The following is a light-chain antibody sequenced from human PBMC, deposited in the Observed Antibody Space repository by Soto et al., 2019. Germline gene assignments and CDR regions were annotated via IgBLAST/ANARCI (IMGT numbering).Light chain of an antibody. Sequence: EVVLTQSPATLSLSPGDRATLSCRASQSVSSNLAWYQQKPGQSPRLLIYGASTRVTGVPPRFSGSRSGTEFTLTISAVQSEDFVVYYCQQYYNWPPYTFGQGTKLDFK. CDR1: QSVSSN. CDR3: QQYYNWPPYT. CDR2: GAS. V-gene: IGKV3-15*01. J-gene: IGKJ2*01.